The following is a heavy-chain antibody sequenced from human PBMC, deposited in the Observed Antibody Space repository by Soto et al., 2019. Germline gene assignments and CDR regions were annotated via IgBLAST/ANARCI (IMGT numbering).Heavy chain of an antibody. Sequence: DVQLVESGGGLVQPGRSLRLSCVASGFTFDDYSMHWVRQAPGKGLEWVSGISRNSDFLVYADSVKGRFTISRDNAKSSLYLPMNSLRAEDTAFYHCARRYVGGGTFHPFDYWGQGALVTVSS. J-gene: IGHJ4*02. CDR3: ARRYVGGGTFHPFDY. V-gene: IGHV3-9*01. CDR2: ISRNSDFL. D-gene: IGHD2-15*01. CDR1: GFTFDDYS.